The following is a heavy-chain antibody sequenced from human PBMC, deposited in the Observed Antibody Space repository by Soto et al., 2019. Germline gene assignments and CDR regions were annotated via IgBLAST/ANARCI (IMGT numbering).Heavy chain of an antibody. CDR1: GFTFSSYA. CDR2: ISSGGST. V-gene: IGHV3-23*01. D-gene: IGHD3-10*01. J-gene: IGHJ4*02. Sequence: GGSLRLSCAASGFTFSSYAMSWVRQAPGKGLEWVSSISSGGSTYSADSVKGRFTISRDNSKNTLYLQMNSLRADDTAVYYCAKGMTLVQAFYDYWGQGTLVTVSS. CDR3: AKGMTLVQAFYDY.